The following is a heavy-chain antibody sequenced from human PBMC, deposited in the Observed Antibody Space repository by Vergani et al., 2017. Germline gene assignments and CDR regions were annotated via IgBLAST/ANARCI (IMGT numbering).Heavy chain of an antibody. CDR1: GFSFGDYA. D-gene: IGHD5-18*01. Sequence: EVPLVESGGGLVPPGRSLRLSCAASGFSFGDYAMIWVRQAPRKGLEWVALISNKDYGGTTEYAASVKGRFTISRDESKRLAYLQLSGLKTEDTAVYFCSRGRGYSFGYSDYWGQGTLVTVSS. V-gene: IGHV3-49*04. CDR2: ISNKDYGGTT. CDR3: SRGRGYSFGYSDY. J-gene: IGHJ4*02.